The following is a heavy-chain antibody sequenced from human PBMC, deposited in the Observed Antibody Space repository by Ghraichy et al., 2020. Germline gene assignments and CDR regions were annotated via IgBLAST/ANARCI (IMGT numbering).Heavy chain of an antibody. V-gene: IGHV3-53*01. CDR2: IYSGVST. J-gene: IGHJ5*02. CDR1: GFTVSSNY. D-gene: IGHD3-16*01. Sequence: GGSLRLSCAVSGFTVSSNYMSWVRQAPGKGLEWVSFIYSGVSTYYADSVKGRFTISRDNSKNTLYLQMNSLRAEDTAVYYCSRSQAGGNWFDPWGQGTLVTVS. CDR3: SRSQAGGNWFDP.